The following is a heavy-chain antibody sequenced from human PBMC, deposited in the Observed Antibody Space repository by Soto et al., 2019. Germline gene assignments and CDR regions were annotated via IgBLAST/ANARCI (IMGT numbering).Heavy chain of an antibody. CDR1: GFSLSNARMG. CDR2: IFSNDEK. V-gene: IGHV2-26*01. Sequence: QVTLKESGPVLVKPTETLTLTCTVSGFSLSNARMGVSWIRQPPGKALEWLAHIFSNDEKSYSTSLKSRPTISKDTSKSQVVLTMTNMDPVDTATYYCARIEKRIAAAGTWYFDYWGQGTLVTVSS. D-gene: IGHD6-13*01. CDR3: ARIEKRIAAAGTWYFDY. J-gene: IGHJ4*02.